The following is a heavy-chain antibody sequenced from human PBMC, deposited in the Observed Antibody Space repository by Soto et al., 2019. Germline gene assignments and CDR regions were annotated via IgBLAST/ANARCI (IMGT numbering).Heavy chain of an antibody. CDR1: GDSISSFY. CDR3: ARVGYCSSTPCWPIGYFEY. V-gene: IGHV4-59*01. CDR2: IFSSGST. J-gene: IGHJ4*02. Sequence: QVQLQESGPGLVKPSETLSLTCTVSGDSISSFYWTWIRQPPGKGLEWVGYIFSSGSTNYNPSLKSLVTISVDPSENQFSLKLTSVTAADTAVYYCARVGYCSSTPCWPIGYFEYWGQGTLVTVSS. D-gene: IGHD2-2*01.